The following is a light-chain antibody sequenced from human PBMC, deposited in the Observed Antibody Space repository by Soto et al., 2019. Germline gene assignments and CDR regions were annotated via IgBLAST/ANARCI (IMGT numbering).Light chain of an antibody. Sequence: QSALTQPRSVSGSPGQSVTISCTGTSSDVGGYNFVSWYQQHPGKAPKFMIYDVSKRPSGVPDRFSGSRSGNTASLTISGLQAEDEADYCCCSYAGSSVVFGGGTKLTVL. CDR3: CSYAGSSVV. J-gene: IGLJ2*01. CDR1: SSDVGGYNF. CDR2: DVS. V-gene: IGLV2-11*01.